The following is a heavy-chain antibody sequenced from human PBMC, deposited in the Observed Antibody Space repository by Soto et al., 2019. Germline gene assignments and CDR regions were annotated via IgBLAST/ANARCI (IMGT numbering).Heavy chain of an antibody. CDR3: AKMKDYYGSGSYSLNWFDP. J-gene: IGHJ5*02. D-gene: IGHD3-10*01. V-gene: IGHV3-23*01. CDR1: GFTFSSYA. CDR2: ISVSGGST. Sequence: EVQLLESGGGLVQPGGSLRLSCAASGFTFSSYAMSWVRQAPGKGLEWVSAISVSGGSTYYADSVKGRFTISRDNSKNTLYLQMNSLRAEDTAVYYCAKMKDYYGSGSYSLNWFDPWGQGTLVTVSS.